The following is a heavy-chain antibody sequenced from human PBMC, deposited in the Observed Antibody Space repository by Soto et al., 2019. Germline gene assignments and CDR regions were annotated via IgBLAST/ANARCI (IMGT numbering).Heavy chain of an antibody. CDR2: IVVGSGNT. D-gene: IGHD3-10*01. Sequence: ASVKVSCKASGFTFTSSAVQWVRQARGQRLEWIGWIVVGSGNTNYAQKFQERVTITRDMSTSTAYMELSSLRSEDTAVYYCAADRFGELLPPYYFDYWGQGTLVTVSS. V-gene: IGHV1-58*01. CDR1: GFTFTSSA. J-gene: IGHJ4*02. CDR3: AADRFGELLPPYYFDY.